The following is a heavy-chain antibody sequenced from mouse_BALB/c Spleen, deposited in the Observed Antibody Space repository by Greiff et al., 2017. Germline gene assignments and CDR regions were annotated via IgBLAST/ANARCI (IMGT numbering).Heavy chain of an antibody. CDR2: ISSGGSYT. CDR1: GFTFSSYT. V-gene: IGHV5-6-4*01. J-gene: IGHJ2*01. D-gene: IGHD1-1*01. Sequence: EVHLVESGGGLVKPGGSLKLSCAASGFTFSSYTMSWVRQTPEKRLEWVATISSGGSYTYYPDSVKGRFTISRDNAKNTLYLQMSSLKSEDTAMYYCTRDYGSSYDYFDYWGQGTTLTVSS. CDR3: TRDYGSSYDYFDY.